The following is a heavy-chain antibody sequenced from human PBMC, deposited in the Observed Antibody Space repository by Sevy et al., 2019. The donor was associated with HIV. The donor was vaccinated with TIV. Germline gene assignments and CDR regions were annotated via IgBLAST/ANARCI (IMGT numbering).Heavy chain of an antibody. J-gene: IGHJ2*01. V-gene: IGHV3-66*01. CDR3: ARAVEDYSDSSGWDWYFDL. CDR1: GFTVSGNY. Sequence: GGSLRLSCAASGFTVSGNYMSWVRQAPGKGLEWVSGIYRGGTTHFADSVKGRFTISRDHSKNTLYLQMNSLSAEDTAVYYCARAVEDYSDSSGWDWYFDLWGRGTLVTVSS. CDR2: IYRGGTT. D-gene: IGHD3-22*01.